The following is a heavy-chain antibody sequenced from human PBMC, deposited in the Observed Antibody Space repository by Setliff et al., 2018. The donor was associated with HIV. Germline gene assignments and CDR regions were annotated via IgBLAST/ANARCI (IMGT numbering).Heavy chain of an antibody. J-gene: IGHJ6*03. CDR3: ARDGGDTAMVSYYYYYYMDV. V-gene: IGHV1-3*01. D-gene: IGHD5-18*01. CDR1: GYTFTGYA. CDR2: INAGNGNT. Sequence: ASVKVSCKASGYTFTGYAMHWVRQAPGQRLEWMGWINAGNGNTKYSQKFQGRVTITRDTSASTAYMELSSLRSEDTAVYYCARDGGDTAMVSYYYYYYMDVWGKGTTVTVSS.